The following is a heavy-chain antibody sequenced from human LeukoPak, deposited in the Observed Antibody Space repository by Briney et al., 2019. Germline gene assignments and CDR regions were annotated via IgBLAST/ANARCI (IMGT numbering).Heavy chain of an antibody. D-gene: IGHD3-10*01. CDR2: ISFRSDAI. J-gene: IGHJ4*02. CDR3: AKDQGSYLNY. CDR1: GFSFSYSH. V-gene: IGHV3-48*01. Sequence: PGGSLRLSCATSGFSFSYSHMDWVRQAPGKGLEWVSYISFRSDAIYYANSVKGRFTISRDNSKNTLYLQMNSLRAEDTAVYYCAKDQGSYLNYWGQGTLVTVSS.